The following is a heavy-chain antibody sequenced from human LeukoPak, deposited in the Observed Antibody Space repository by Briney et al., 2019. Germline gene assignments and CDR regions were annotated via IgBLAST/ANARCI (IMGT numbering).Heavy chain of an antibody. Sequence: SETLSLTCGVSGYSISRGYYWAWIRQPPGKGREWIGTIYHIGSTYYNPSLESRVTISVDTSKNEFSLNLNSVSAADTAVYYCARAGWIITSGIDYWGQGALVTVS. CDR1: GYSISRGYY. D-gene: IGHD1-20*01. CDR3: ARAGWIITSGIDY. V-gene: IGHV4-38-2*01. J-gene: IGHJ4*02. CDR2: IYHIGST.